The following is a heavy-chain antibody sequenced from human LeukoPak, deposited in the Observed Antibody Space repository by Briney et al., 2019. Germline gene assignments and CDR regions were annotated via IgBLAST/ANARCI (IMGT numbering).Heavy chain of an antibody. J-gene: IGHJ4*02. CDR1: GYTFTSYD. V-gene: IGHV1-8*01. CDR3: ARTSRRYCSSTSCYNFDY. CDR2: MNPNSGNT. Sequence: ASVKVSCKASGYTFTSYDINWVRQAPGQGLEWMGWMNPNSGNTDYAQKFQGRVTMTRNTSISTAYMELSSLRSEDTAVYYCARTSRRYCSSTSCYNFDYWGQGTLVTVSS. D-gene: IGHD2-2*02.